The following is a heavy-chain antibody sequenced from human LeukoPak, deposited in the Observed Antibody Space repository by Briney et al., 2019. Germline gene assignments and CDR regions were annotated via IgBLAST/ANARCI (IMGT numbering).Heavy chain of an antibody. V-gene: IGHV3-74*01. Sequence: PGGSLRLSCAASGFTFSSYWMHWVRQAPGKGLVWVSRINSDGSSTSYADSVKGRFTISRDNAKNTLYLQMNSLRAEDTAVYYCAREAGSGWYGSYFDYWGQGALVAVSS. D-gene: IGHD6-19*01. CDR3: AREAGSGWYGSYFDY. CDR1: GFTFSSYW. CDR2: INSDGSST. J-gene: IGHJ4*02.